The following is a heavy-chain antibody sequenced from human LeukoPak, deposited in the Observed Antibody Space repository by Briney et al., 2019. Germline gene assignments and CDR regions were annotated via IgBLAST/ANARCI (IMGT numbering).Heavy chain of an antibody. CDR3: ARGEARQYYGSGSYYGRWAYYFDY. J-gene: IGHJ4*02. D-gene: IGHD3-10*01. CDR2: INHSGST. CDR1: GYSISSGYY. V-gene: IGHV4-38-2*02. Sequence: MPSETLSLTCTVSGYSISSGYYWSWIRQPPGKGLEWIGEINHSGSTNYNPSLKSRVTISVDTSKNQFSLKLSSVTAADTAVYYCARGEARQYYGSGSYYGRWAYYFDYWGQGTLVTVSS.